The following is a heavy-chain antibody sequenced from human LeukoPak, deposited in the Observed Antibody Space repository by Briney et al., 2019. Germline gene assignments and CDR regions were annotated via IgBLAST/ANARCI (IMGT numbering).Heavy chain of an antibody. CDR1: GFTFSSYG. CDR3: AKDLRGYSYGLSDY. Sequence: GGSLRLSCAASGFTFSSYGMHWVRQAPGKGLEWVAVISYAGSNKYYADSVKSRFTISRDNSKNTLYLQMNSLRAEDTAVYYCAKDLRGYSYGLSDYWGQGTLVTVSS. V-gene: IGHV3-30*18. CDR2: ISYAGSNK. D-gene: IGHD5-18*01. J-gene: IGHJ4*02.